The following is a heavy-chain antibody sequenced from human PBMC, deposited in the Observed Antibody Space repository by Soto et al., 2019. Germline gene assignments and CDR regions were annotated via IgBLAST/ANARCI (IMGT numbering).Heavy chain of an antibody. D-gene: IGHD6-13*01. CDR2: IYYSGST. CDR1: GGSISSGGYY. J-gene: IGHJ5*02. Sequence: PSKTLSLTCTVSGGSISSGGYYWSWIRQHPGKGLEWIGCIYYSGSTYYNPSLKSRVTISVNTSKNQFSLKLSSVTAADTAVYYCARDHGDRAADTGGTGYNWFDPWGQGTLVTVSS. V-gene: IGHV4-31*03. CDR3: ARDHGDRAADTGGTGYNWFDP.